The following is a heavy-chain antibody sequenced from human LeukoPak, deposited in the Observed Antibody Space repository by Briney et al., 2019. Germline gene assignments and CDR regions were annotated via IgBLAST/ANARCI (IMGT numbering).Heavy chain of an antibody. CDR1: GFIFSDYY. J-gene: IGHJ4*02. V-gene: IGHV3-11*01. Sequence: PGGSLRLSCGASGFIFSDYYMSWIRQAPGKGLEWISYISSSGTPKYYADSVKGRFTISRDNAKKSPFLQMNSLRDEDAAVYYCVRDDGHHWFDFWGQGTLVTVSS. D-gene: IGHD1-1*01. CDR3: VRDDGHHWFDF. CDR2: ISSSGTPK.